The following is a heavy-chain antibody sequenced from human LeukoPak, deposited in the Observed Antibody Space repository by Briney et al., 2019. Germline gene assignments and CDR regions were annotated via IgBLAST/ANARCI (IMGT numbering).Heavy chain of an antibody. CDR2: IIPIFGTA. D-gene: IGHD3-22*01. J-gene: IGHJ3*02. CDR1: GGTFSSYA. CDR3: ARDETYYYDSSGYPNAFDI. V-gene: IGHV1-69*13. Sequence: SVKVSCKASGGTFSSYAISWVRQAPGQGLEWMGGIIPIFGTANYAQKFQGRVTITADESTSTAYMELSSLRSEDTAVYYCARDETYYYDSSGYPNAFDIWGQGTMVTVSS.